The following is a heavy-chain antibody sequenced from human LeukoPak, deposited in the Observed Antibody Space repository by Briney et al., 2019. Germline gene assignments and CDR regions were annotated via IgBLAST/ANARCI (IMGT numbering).Heavy chain of an antibody. D-gene: IGHD3-22*01. CDR2: IYHSGST. J-gene: IGHJ4*02. Sequence: GALSLPFTVSGYSISSGYYWGWLRQPPGKGLEWIGRIYHSGSTYYNPSLKGRVTISVDTSKNQSSLKLSSVTAADTAVYYCARVGNSVTYYYDSSGPFDYWGQGTLVTVSS. V-gene: IGHV4-38-2*02. CDR1: GYSISSGYY. CDR3: ARVGNSVTYYYDSSGPFDY.